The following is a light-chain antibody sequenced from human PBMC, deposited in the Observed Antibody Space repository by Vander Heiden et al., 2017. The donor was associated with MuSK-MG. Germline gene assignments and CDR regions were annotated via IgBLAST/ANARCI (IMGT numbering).Light chain of an antibody. CDR3: QQTSSTPRT. Sequence: DIQMTQSPSSLSASVGDRVTITCRASQSINTYLHWYQQTPGKAPKLLIYSTYNLQRGAPSRFTGRGSGTEFTLTITSLQPEDFATYYCQQTSSTPRTFGQGTKVEIK. V-gene: IGKV1-39*01. J-gene: IGKJ1*01. CDR2: STY. CDR1: QSINTY.